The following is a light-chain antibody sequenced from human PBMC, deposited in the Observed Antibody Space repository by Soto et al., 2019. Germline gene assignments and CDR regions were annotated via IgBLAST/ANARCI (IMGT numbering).Light chain of an antibody. CDR1: SSDIGSYDL. V-gene: IGLV2-23*02. CDR2: EVT. J-gene: IGLJ2*01. CDR3: CSFGISGTI. Sequence: QSALTQPASVSGSPGQSITISCNGTSSDIGSYDLLSWYQQHSGKAPKLMIYEVTKRPAGVSDRFSGSKSANTASLTISGLQVADEDDYYGCSFGISGTIFGGGTKLTVL.